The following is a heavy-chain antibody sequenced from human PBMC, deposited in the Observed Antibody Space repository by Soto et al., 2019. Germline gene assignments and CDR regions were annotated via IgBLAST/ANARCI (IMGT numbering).Heavy chain of an antibody. CDR1: GFTFSNFA. Sequence: GGSLRLSCAASGFTFSNFAMRWVRQAPGKGLEWVSAINPSGGSTYYADSVKGRFTISRGNSKNTLYLQMNSLRAEDTAIYYCAKVWGTYYFDYWGQGTLVTVSS. J-gene: IGHJ4*02. V-gene: IGHV3-23*01. CDR3: AKVWGTYYFDY. CDR2: INPSGGST. D-gene: IGHD3-16*01.